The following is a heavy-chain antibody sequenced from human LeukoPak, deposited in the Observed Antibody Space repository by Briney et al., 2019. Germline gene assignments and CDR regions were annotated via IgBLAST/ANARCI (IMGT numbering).Heavy chain of an antibody. V-gene: IGHV5-10-1*01. CDR1: GYSFITYW. CDR2: IDPSDSYT. D-gene: IGHD2-2*01. J-gene: IGHJ5*02. Sequence: GESLKISCKGSGYSFITYWINWVHQMPGKGLEWMGRIDPSDSYTNYSPSFQGHVTISADKSISTAYLQWSSLKASDTAMYYCAGTGYCSSTSCYSWFDPWGQGTLVTVSS. CDR3: AGTGYCSSTSCYSWFDP.